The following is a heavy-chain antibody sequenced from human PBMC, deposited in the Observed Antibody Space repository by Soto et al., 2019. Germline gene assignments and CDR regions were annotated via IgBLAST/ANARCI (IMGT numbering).Heavy chain of an antibody. CDR3: ATPTYYYDSSGYYSAHAFDI. CDR1: GFTFDDYA. V-gene: IGHV3-9*01. Sequence: PGGSLRLSCAASGFTFDDYAMHWVRQAPGKGLEWVSGISWNSGSIGYADSVKGRFTISRDNAKNSLYLQMNSLRAEDTALYYCATPTYYYDSSGYYSAHAFDIWGQGTMVTVSS. CDR2: ISWNSGSI. J-gene: IGHJ3*02. D-gene: IGHD3-22*01.